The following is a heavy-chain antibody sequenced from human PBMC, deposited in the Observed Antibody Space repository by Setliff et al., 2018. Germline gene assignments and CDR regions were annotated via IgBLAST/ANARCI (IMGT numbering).Heavy chain of an antibody. J-gene: IGHJ6*03. Sequence: SVKVTCKASGGTFSSYGVSWVRQAPEQGLEWMGGINPIFGTANYAQKFQGRLTVTTDESTNTAYMELSSLSSEDTAVYYCARVFGSSSSPYNYYYYMDVWGKGTTVTVSS. D-gene: IGHD6-6*01. CDR2: INPIFGTA. CDR3: ARVFGSSSSPYNYYYYMDV. CDR1: GGTFSSYG. V-gene: IGHV1-69*05.